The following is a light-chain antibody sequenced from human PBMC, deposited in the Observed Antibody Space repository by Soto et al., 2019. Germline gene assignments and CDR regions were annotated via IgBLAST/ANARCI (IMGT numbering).Light chain of an antibody. J-gene: IGLJ2*01. V-gene: IGLV2-14*01. CDR1: GSDVGGYNY. CDR3: SSYTSASTTLV. CDR2: DVS. Sequence: QSALTQPASVSGSPGQSITISCTGTGSDVGGYNYVSWYQQHPGKAPKVMIYDVSNRTSGVSNCFSGSKSGNTASLAISGLQAEGQAGYYCSSYTSASTTLVFGGGTKLTVL.